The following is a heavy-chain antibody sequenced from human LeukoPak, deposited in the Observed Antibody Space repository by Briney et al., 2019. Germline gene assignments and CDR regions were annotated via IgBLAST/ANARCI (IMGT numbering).Heavy chain of an antibody. CDR2: ISGSGGST. Sequence: GGTLRLSCAASGFTFSSYGMSWVRQAPGKGLEWVSAISGSGGSTYYADSVKGRFTISRDNSKNTLYLQMNSLRAEDTAVYYCAKRLWFGEYPTFDYWGQGTLVTVSS. V-gene: IGHV3-23*01. CDR3: AKRLWFGEYPTFDY. CDR1: GFTFSSYG. D-gene: IGHD3-10*01. J-gene: IGHJ4*02.